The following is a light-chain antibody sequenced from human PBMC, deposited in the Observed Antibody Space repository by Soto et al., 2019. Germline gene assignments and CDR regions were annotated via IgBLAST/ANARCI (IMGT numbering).Light chain of an antibody. CDR3: SSYTSSSSLGV. CDR2: EVS. V-gene: IGLV2-14*01. Sequence: QSVLTQPASVSGSPGQSITISCTGTSSDVGDYNYVSWYQQHPGKAPRLMIYEVSNRPSGVSNRFSGSKSSNTASLTISGLQADDEADYYCSSYTSSSSLGVFGGGTKVTVL. CDR1: SSDVGDYNY. J-gene: IGLJ3*02.